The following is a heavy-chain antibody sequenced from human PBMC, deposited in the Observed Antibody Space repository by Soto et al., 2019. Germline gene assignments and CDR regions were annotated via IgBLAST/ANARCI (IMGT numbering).Heavy chain of an antibody. V-gene: IGHV3-30*18. D-gene: IGHD6-19*01. CDR1: GFTFSSYG. J-gene: IGHJ6*02. CDR3: AKDWSPIAVAYYYYGMDV. Sequence: LRLSCAASGFTFSSYGMHWVRQAPGKGLEWVAVISYDGSNKYYADSVKGRFTISRDNSKNTLYLQMNSLRAEDTAVYYCAKDWSPIAVAYYYYGMDVWGQGTTVTVSS. CDR2: ISYDGSNK.